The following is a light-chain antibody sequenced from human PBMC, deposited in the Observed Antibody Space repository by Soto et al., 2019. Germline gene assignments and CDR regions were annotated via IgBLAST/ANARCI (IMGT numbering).Light chain of an antibody. V-gene: IGLV2-8*01. CDR1: SIDIAPYNY. J-gene: IGLJ2*01. CDR2: EVT. Sequence: QSVLTQPASVSGSPGQSLTISCTGTSIDIAPYNYVSWYQQHPGKAPKLLISEVTKRPSGVPDRFSGSKSGNTASLTVSGLQAEDEADYYCGSKAGSNKHVVFGGGTKVTVL. CDR3: GSKAGSNKHVV.